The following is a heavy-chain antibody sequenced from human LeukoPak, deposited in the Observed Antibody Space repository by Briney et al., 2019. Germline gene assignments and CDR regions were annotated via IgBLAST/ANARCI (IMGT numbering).Heavy chain of an antibody. J-gene: IGHJ4*02. CDR1: GGSISYYY. V-gene: IGHV4-59*01. D-gene: IGHD7-27*01. CDR3: ARETPGAGHFDY. CDR2: IYYSGST. Sequence: SETLSLTCTVSGGSISYYYWSWIRQPPGKGLEWIGYIYYSGSTNYNPSLKSRVTISVDTSKNQFSLKLSSVTAADTAVYYCARETPGAGHFDYWGQGSLVTVSS.